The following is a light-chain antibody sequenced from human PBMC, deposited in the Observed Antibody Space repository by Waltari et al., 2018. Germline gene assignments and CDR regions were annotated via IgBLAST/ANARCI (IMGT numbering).Light chain of an antibody. CDR3: QQYNNWPPVFT. J-gene: IGKJ3*01. CDR1: QSVKTN. V-gene: IGKV3-15*01. Sequence: EIVMTQSPATLSVSPGERATLPCRASQSVKTNLAWYQQKPCQAPRLLIYGASNRAPGVPARFSGSGSGTDFTLTISSLQSEDFALYYCQQYNNWPPVFTFGPGTKVDIK. CDR2: GAS.